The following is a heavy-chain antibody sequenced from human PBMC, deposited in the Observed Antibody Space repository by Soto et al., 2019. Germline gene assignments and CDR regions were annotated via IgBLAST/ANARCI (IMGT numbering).Heavy chain of an antibody. V-gene: IGHV4-31*03. J-gene: IGHJ3*02. Sequence: SETLSLTCSVSGGSINSGDYYWSWIRQRPGKGLEWIGYTYYSGSTSYNPSLKSRLTISVDTSENQFSLKLNSVTAADTAVYYCAREVVVVVAATNHDTFDIWGHGTMVTVSS. CDR2: TYYSGST. D-gene: IGHD2-15*01. CDR3: AREVVVVVAATNHDTFDI. CDR1: GGSINSGDYY.